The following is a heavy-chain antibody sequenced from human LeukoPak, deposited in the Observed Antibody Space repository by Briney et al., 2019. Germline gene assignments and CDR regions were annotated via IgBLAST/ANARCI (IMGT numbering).Heavy chain of an antibody. CDR1: GGSISSYY. V-gene: IGHV4-4*07. J-gene: IGHJ4*02. D-gene: IGHD5-24*01. CDR2: IYTSGST. Sequence: PSETLSLTCAVSGGSISSYYWSWIRQPAGKGLEWIGRIYTSGSTNYNPSLKSRVTMSVDTSKNQFSLKLSSVTAADTAVYYCARDRGDGYIYYFDYWGQGTLVTVSS. CDR3: ARDRGDGYIYYFDY.